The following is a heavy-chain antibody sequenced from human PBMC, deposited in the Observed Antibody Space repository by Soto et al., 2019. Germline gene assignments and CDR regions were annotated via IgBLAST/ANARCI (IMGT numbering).Heavy chain of an antibody. CDR1: GFTFSSYG. CDR2: ISYDGSNK. D-gene: IGHD2-21*02. V-gene: IGHV3-30*18. Sequence: QVQLVESGGGVVQPGRSLRLSCAASGFTFSSYGMHWVRQAPGKGLEWVAVISYDGSNKYYADSVKGRFTISRDNSNNTLYLQMNSLRAEDTAVYYCAKSRVVTIRGLDYWGQGTLVTVSS. CDR3: AKSRVVTIRGLDY. J-gene: IGHJ4*02.